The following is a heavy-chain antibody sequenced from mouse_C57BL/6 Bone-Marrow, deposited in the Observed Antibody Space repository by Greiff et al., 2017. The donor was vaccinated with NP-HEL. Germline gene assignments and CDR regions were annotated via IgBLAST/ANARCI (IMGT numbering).Heavy chain of an antibody. CDR2: IDPNSGGT. J-gene: IGHJ1*03. Sequence: VQLQQPGAELVKPGASVKLSCKASGYTFTSYWMHWVKQRPGRGLEWIGRIDPNSGGTKYNEKFKSKATLTVDKPSSTAYMQLSSLTSEDSAVYYCARGGIYYGNFPYWYFDVWGTGTTVTVSS. CDR3: ARGGIYYGNFPYWYFDV. D-gene: IGHD2-1*01. CDR1: GYTFTSYW. V-gene: IGHV1-72*01.